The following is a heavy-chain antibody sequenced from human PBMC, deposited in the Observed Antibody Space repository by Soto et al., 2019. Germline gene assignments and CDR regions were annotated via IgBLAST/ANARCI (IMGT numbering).Heavy chain of an antibody. CDR1: GGTFSSYF. CDR3: ARETPSAAAAYFFYGLDV. D-gene: IGHD6-13*01. Sequence: QVQLVQSGAEVKKAGSSVKVSCKVSGGTFSSYFINWVRQAPGQGLEWGGGIIPVFGSASFAEKFQGRVTITADESTSTAYMELSSLRSDDTAVYYCARETPSAAAAYFFYGLDVWGQGTTVTVPS. V-gene: IGHV1-69*01. CDR2: IIPVFGSA. J-gene: IGHJ6*02.